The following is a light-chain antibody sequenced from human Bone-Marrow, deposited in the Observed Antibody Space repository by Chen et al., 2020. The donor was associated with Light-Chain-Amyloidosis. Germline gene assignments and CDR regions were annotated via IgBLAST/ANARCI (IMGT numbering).Light chain of an antibody. Sequence: QSALTQPASVSGSPGQSITISCTGSSSDVGGYDYVSWYQQHPGKAPQLIIYDVSNRAFGVSDRCSGSKSGYTASLTISGLQAEDEADYYCTSYTSSRTRVFGTGTKVTVL. J-gene: IGLJ1*01. CDR2: DVS. CDR3: TSYTSSRTRV. CDR1: SSDVGGYDY. V-gene: IGLV2-14*01.